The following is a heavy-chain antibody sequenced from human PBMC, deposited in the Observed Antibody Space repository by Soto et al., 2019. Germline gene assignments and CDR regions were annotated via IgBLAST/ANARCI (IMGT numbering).Heavy chain of an antibody. D-gene: IGHD3-16*01. CDR3: ARLWGGSVDY. J-gene: IGHJ4*02. CDR1: GGAMSSFY. CDR2: IYYSGST. Sequence: SDTLSLTPTVPGGAMSSFYWSWIRQPPGKGLEWIGYIYYSGSTNYNPSLKSRVTISVDTSKNQFSLKLSSVTAADTAVYYCARLWGGSVDYWGQGTLVT. V-gene: IGHV4-59*08.